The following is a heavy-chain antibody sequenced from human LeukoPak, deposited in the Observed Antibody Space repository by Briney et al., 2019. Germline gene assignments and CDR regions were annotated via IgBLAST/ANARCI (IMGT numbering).Heavy chain of an antibody. D-gene: IGHD5-12*01. V-gene: IGHV1-46*01. CDR1: GYTFISHY. Sequence: ASVKLSCKASGYTFISHYMHWVRQAPGQGLEWMAMINTRGGSTSYAQKFKGTVTLTRDTSTSTVYIELNNLRSEDTGIYYCTRGQSGYDLRYFDYWGQGTLVTVSS. J-gene: IGHJ4*02. CDR2: INTRGGST. CDR3: TRGQSGYDLRYFDY.